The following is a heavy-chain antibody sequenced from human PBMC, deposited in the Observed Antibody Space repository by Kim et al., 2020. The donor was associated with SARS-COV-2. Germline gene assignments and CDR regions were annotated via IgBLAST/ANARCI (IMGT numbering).Heavy chain of an antibody. Sequence: SETLSLTCTVSGGSISSSSYYWGWIRQPPGKGLEWIGSIYYSGSTYYNPSLKSRVTISIDTSKNQFSLKLSSVTAADTAVYYCARDLGLRFDPWGQGTLV. V-gene: IGHV4-39*07. CDR1: GGSISSSSYY. D-gene: IGHD7-27*01. J-gene: IGHJ5*02. CDR3: ARDLGLRFDP. CDR2: IYYSGST.